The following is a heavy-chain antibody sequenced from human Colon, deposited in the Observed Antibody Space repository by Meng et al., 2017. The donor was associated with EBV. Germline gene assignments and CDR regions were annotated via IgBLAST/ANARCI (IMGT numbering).Heavy chain of an antibody. Sequence: VLVQGAGAGLVKLSGTLSLTCAVSGTSISTSNWWSWIRQSPGEGLEWIGAIYHNGQTNYNPSLKSRVSMSVDESKNEFSLNLKSVTAADTAVYYCARDGGVTHIPWGQGVLVTVSS. D-gene: IGHD2-8*02. J-gene: IGHJ5*02. V-gene: IGHV4-4*02. CDR1: GTSISTSNW. CDR2: IYHNGQT. CDR3: ARDGGVTHIP.